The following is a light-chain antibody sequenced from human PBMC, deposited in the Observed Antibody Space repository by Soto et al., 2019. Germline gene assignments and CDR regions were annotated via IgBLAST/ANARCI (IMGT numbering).Light chain of an antibody. CDR2: DVS. J-gene: IGLJ1*01. CDR1: SSDVGGYDY. Sequence: QSALTQPASVSGSPGQSITISCTGTSSDVGGYDYVSWYQQHPGKAPKLMIYDVSNRPSGVSNRFSGSKSGNTASLTISGLQAEDEADYYCSSYTSSGTPYVFGTGTQLTVL. CDR3: SSYTSSGTPYV. V-gene: IGLV2-14*01.